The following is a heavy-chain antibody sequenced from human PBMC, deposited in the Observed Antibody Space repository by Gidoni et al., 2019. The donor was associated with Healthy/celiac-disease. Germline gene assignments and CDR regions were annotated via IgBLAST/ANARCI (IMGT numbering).Heavy chain of an antibody. CDR2: IIPIFGTA. D-gene: IGHD3-22*01. V-gene: IGHV1-69*01. Sequence: QVQLVQSGAEVKRPGSSVKVSCKASGGTFSSYAISWGRQAPGQGLEWMGGIIPIFGTANYAQKFQGRVTITADESTSTAYMELSSLRSEDTAVYYCAREGYHYDSSGYYYEEYYFDYWGQGTLVTVSS. J-gene: IGHJ4*02. CDR1: GGTFSSYA. CDR3: AREGYHYDSSGYYYEEYYFDY.